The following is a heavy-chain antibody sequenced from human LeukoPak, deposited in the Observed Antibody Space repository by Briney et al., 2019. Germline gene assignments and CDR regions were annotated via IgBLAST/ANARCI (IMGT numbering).Heavy chain of an antibody. V-gene: IGHV4-4*07. D-gene: IGHD2-15*01. Sequence: KPSETLSLTCTVSGGSISSYYWSWIRQPAGKGLEWIGRICTSGSTNYNPSLKSRVTMSVDTSKNQFSLKLSSVTAADTAVYYCARAYCSGGSCPMDVWGKGTTVTVSS. CDR1: GGSISSYY. CDR2: ICTSGST. CDR3: ARAYCSGGSCPMDV. J-gene: IGHJ6*04.